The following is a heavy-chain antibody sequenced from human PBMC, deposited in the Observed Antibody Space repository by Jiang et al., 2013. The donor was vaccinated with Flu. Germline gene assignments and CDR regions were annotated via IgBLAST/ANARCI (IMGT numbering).Heavy chain of an antibody. CDR3: ARTVVTRPLGYYYYYGMDV. CDR1: GYTFTGYF. Sequence: SVKVSCKASGYTFTGYFIHWVRQAPGQGLEWMGRINPNSGNTNYAQKFQGRVTMTRDTSISTAYMELSRLTSDDTAVYYCARTVVTRPLGYYYYYGMDVWGQGTTVTVSS. D-gene: IGHD4-23*01. V-gene: IGHV1-2*02. CDR2: INPNSGNT. J-gene: IGHJ6*02.